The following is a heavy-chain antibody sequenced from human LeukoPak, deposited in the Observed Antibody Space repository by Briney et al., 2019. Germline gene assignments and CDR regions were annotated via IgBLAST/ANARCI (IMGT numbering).Heavy chain of an antibody. CDR1: GFTFSTYW. Sequence: GGSLRLSCSASGFTFSTYWMSWVRQAPGKGLEWVAFIWFDGSNKHYADSVKGRFTISRDNSEDTLYLQMNSLRAEDTAVYYCVRDPSGSGFAFDSWGQRALVTVSS. J-gene: IGHJ4*02. CDR3: VRDPSGSGFAFDS. D-gene: IGHD1-1*01. CDR2: IWFDGSNK. V-gene: IGHV3-33*08.